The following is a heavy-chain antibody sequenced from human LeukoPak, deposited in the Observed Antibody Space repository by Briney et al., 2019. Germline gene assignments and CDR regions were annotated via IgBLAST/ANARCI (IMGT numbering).Heavy chain of an antibody. J-gene: IGHJ4*02. CDR2: IIPVFRTA. Sequence: ASVKVSCKASGGIFSSNAISWVRQAPGQGLEWMGGIIPVFRTANYAQRFQGRVTITADESTSTAYMELSSLRSEDTAVYYCARREYSSNWYSHVYYFDYWGQGTLVTVSS. CDR1: GGIFSSNA. CDR3: ARREYSSNWYSHVYYFDY. V-gene: IGHV1-69*13. D-gene: IGHD6-13*01.